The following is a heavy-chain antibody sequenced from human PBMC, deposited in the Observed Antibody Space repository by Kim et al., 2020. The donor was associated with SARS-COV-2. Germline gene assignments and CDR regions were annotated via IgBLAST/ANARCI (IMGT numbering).Heavy chain of an antibody. CDR3: ARDLPPEVTIFGVVIREYYFDY. D-gene: IGHD3-3*01. J-gene: IGHJ4*02. CDR1: GYTFTGYY. Sequence: ASVKVSCKASGYTFTGYYMHWVRQAPGQGLEWMGRINPNSGGTNYAQKFQGRVTMTRDTSISTAYMELSRLRSDDTAVYYCARDLPPEVTIFGVVIREYYFDYWGQGTLVPVSS. V-gene: IGHV1-2*06. CDR2: INPNSGGT.